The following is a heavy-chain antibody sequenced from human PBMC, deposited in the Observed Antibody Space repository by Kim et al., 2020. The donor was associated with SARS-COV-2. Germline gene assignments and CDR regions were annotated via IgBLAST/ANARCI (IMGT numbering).Heavy chain of an antibody. V-gene: IGHV3-74*01. CDR1: GFTFSSYW. Sequence: GGSLRLSCAASGFTFSSYWMHWVRQAPGKGLVWVSRINSDGSSTSYADSVKGRFTISRDNAKNTLYLQMNSLRAEDKAVYYCARRDSSGPLDYWGQGTLVTVSS. CDR2: INSDGSST. CDR3: ARRDSSGPLDY. J-gene: IGHJ4*02. D-gene: IGHD3-22*01.